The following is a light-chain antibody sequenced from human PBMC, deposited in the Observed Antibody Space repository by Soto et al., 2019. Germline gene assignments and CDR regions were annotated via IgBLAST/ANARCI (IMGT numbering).Light chain of an antibody. Sequence: DIQMTQSPSSLSASVGDRVTITCQASQDISNYLNWYQQKPGKAPKLLIYDASNLETGVPSRFSGSGSGTDFTFTVSSLQPEDIATYYCQQYDILPPTFGGGTKVEIK. J-gene: IGKJ4*01. CDR2: DAS. CDR3: QQYDILPPT. V-gene: IGKV1-33*01. CDR1: QDISNY.